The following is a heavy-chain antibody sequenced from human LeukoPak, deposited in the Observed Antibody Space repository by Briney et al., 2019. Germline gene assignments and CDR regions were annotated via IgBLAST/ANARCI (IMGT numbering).Heavy chain of an antibody. D-gene: IGHD2-21*02. J-gene: IGHJ4*02. CDR3: ARSRVTEGVYYFDY. Sequence: GGSLRLSCAASGFTFSSYAMHWVRQAPGKGLEYASAISSNGGSTYYANSVKGRFTISRDNSKNTLYLQMGSLRAEDMAVYYCARSRVTEGVYYFDYLGQGTLVTVSS. CDR1: GFTFSSYA. CDR2: ISSNGGST. V-gene: IGHV3-64*01.